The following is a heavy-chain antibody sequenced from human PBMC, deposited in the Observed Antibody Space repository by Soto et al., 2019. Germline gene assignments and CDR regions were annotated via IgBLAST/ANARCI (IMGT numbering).Heavy chain of an antibody. Sequence: EVQLVESGEGLVKPGGSLRLSCAASGFTFSSYSINWVRQAPGKGLEWVSSISSSSDYIFYADSVKGRFTISRDNAKNSAYVHMNSLRAEDTAVYYCAKSPTGDAFDMWGQGTMVTVS. CDR1: GFTFSSYS. CDR2: ISSSSDYI. J-gene: IGHJ3*02. V-gene: IGHV3-21*01. D-gene: IGHD4-4*01. CDR3: AKSPTGDAFDM.